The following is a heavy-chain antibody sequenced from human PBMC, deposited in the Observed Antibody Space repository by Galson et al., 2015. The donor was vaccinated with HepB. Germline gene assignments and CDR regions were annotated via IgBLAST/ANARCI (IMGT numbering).Heavy chain of an antibody. CDR2: ISYDGSNK. D-gene: IGHD2-2*01. CDR1: GFTFSSYG. Sequence: SLRLSCAASGFTFSSYGMHWVRQAPGKGLEWVAVISYDGSNKYYADSVKGRFTISRDNSKNTLYLQMNSLRAEDTAVYYCAKVRRVHWYCSSTSCYDLDYWGQGTLVTVSS. CDR3: AKVRRVHWYCSSTSCYDLDY. V-gene: IGHV3-30*18. J-gene: IGHJ4*02.